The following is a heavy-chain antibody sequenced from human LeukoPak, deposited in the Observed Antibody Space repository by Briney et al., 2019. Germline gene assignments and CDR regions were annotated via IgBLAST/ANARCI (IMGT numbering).Heavy chain of an antibody. Sequence: SETLSLTCTVSGGSISSSYWGWIRQPPGKGLEWIGSIYYSGSTYYKSSLESRVTISVDTSKNQFSLKLSSVTAADTAVYYCARQTGSGLFILPGGQGTLVTVSS. CDR1: GGSISSSY. V-gene: IGHV4-39*01. J-gene: IGHJ4*02. CDR2: IYYSGST. CDR3: ARQTGSGLFILP. D-gene: IGHD3/OR15-3a*01.